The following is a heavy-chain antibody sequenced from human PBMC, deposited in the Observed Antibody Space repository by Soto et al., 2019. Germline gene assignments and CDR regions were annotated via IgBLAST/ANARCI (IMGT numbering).Heavy chain of an antibody. Sequence: QVQLVESGGGVVQPGRSLRLSCAASGFTFSNYAMQWVRQAPGKGLEWVAVVSSEGGTQFYADSVKGRFTISRDNSKNSLYLQMNSLTNEDAALYYCARETYYSGHLIGNLDLWGRGTLVIVSS. D-gene: IGHD3-10*01. CDR1: GFTFSNYA. CDR3: ARETYYSGHLIGNLDL. J-gene: IGHJ2*01. V-gene: IGHV3-30-3*01. CDR2: VSSEGGTQ.